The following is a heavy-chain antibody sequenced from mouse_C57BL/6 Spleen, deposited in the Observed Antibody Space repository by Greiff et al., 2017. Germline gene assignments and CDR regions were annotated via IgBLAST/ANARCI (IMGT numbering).Heavy chain of an antibody. D-gene: IGHD1-1*01. Sequence: VQLQQPGAELVRPGSSVKLSCKASGYTFTSYWMHWVKQRPIQGLEWIGNIDPSDSETHYNQKFKDKATLTVDKSSSTAYMQLSSLTSEDSAVYYCARVTTVVAGMGCWGQGTSVTVAS. V-gene: IGHV1-52*01. CDR2: IDPSDSET. CDR1: GYTFTSYW. CDR3: ARVTTVVAGMGC. J-gene: IGHJ4*01.